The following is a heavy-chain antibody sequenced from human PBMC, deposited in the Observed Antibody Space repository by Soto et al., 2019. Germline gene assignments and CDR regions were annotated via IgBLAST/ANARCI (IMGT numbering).Heavy chain of an antibody. CDR3: ARDLGGYDLDGPDA. V-gene: IGHV1-2*02. CDR2: INLNSGDT. D-gene: IGHD5-12*01. J-gene: IGHJ4*02. Sequence: GASVKVSCKTSGDTVTDSSMHWVRQAPGQGLEWMGWINLNSGDTNYAEKFRGRVTMTRDTSIITAYMELTRLKSDDTAVYYWARDLGGYDLDGPDARGQGTLVS. CDR1: GDTVTDSS.